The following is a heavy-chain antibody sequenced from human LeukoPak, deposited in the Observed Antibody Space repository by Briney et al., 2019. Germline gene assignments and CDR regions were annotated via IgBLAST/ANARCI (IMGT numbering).Heavy chain of an antibody. V-gene: IGHV1-2*02. Sequence: ASVKVSCKASGYTFTGYYMHWVRQDPRQGLQWMGWINPNSGGTDYAQKFQGRVNMTRDPSISTVYMELSSLRSDDTAVYYCARADSVPAGDYHYWYMDVWGKGTTVTVSS. CDR2: INPNSGGT. J-gene: IGHJ6*03. CDR3: ARADSVPAGDYHYWYMDV. D-gene: IGHD2-2*01. CDR1: GYTFTGYY.